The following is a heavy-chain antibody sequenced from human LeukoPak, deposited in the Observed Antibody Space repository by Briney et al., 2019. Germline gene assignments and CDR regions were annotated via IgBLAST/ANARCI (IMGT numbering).Heavy chain of an antibody. CDR1: GGSISSSSYY. V-gene: IGHV4-39*07. CDR2: IYYSGST. Sequence: SETLSLTCTVSGGSISSSSYYWGWIRQPPGKGLEWIGSIYYSGSTYYNPSLKSRVTISVDTSKNQFSLKLSSVTAADTAVYYCARDYTSYGVPDYWGQGTLVTVSS. J-gene: IGHJ4*02. CDR3: ARDYTSYGVPDY. D-gene: IGHD4-17*01.